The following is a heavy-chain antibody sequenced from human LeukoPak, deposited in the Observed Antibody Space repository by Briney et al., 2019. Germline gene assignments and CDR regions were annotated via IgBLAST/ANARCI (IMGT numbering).Heavy chain of an antibody. CDR2: IYTSGST. J-gene: IGHJ6*02. CDR3: ARVEVGAANRQWYGMDV. Sequence: SETLSLTCTVSGGSISSYYWSWIRQPAGKGLEWIGRIYTSGSTNYNPSPKSRVTISIDTSKSLFSLKLNSVTAADTAVYYCARVEVGAANRQWYGMDVWGQGTTVTVSS. V-gene: IGHV4-4*07. D-gene: IGHD2-15*01. CDR1: GGSISSYY.